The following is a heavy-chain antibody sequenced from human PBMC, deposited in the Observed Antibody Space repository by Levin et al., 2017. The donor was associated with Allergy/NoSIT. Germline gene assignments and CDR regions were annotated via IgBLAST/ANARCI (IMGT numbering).Heavy chain of an antibody. Sequence: PGGSLRLSCAASGFTFSSYGMHWVRQAPGKGLEWVAVISYDGSNKYYADSVKGRFTISRDNSKNTLYLQMNSLRAEDTAVYYCAKVPRWNYGLRRVYYYYDGMDVWGQGTTVTVSS. D-gene: IGHD1-7*01. J-gene: IGHJ6*02. V-gene: IGHV3-30*18. CDR1: GFTFSSYG. CDR2: ISYDGSNK. CDR3: AKVPRWNYGLRRVYYYYDGMDV.